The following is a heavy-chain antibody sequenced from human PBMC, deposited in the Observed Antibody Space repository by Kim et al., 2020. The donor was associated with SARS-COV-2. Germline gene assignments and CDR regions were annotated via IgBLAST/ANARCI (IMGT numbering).Heavy chain of an antibody. Sequence: ASVKVSCKASGYTFTGYYMHWVRQAPGQGLEWMGRINPNSGGTNYAQKFQGRVTMTRDTSISTAYMELSRLRSDDTAVYYCARAPREYYYDSSGFHFDLWGRGTLVTVSS. CDR2: INPNSGGT. V-gene: IGHV1-2*06. J-gene: IGHJ2*01. CDR1: GYTFTGYY. D-gene: IGHD3-22*01. CDR3: ARAPREYYYDSSGFHFDL.